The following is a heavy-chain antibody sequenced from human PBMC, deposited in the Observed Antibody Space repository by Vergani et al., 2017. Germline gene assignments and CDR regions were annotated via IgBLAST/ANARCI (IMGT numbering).Heavy chain of an antibody. J-gene: IGHJ4*02. CDR3: ASERDYYDSSGYPDY. Sequence: QVQLQQWGAGLLKPSETLSLICAVYGGSFSGYYWSWIRQPPGTGLEWIGEINHSGSTNYNPSLKSRVTISVDTSKNQFPLKLSSVTAADTAVYYWASERDYYDSSGYPDYWGQGTLVTVSS. V-gene: IGHV4-34*01. D-gene: IGHD3-22*01. CDR1: GGSFSGYY. CDR2: INHSGST.